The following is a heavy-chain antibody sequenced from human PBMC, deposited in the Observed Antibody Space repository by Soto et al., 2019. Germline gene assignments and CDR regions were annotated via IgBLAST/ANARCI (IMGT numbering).Heavy chain of an antibody. J-gene: IGHJ4*02. V-gene: IGHV6-1*01. CDR1: GDSVSSNSAA. CDR3: ARQYASSWFIDS. D-gene: IGHD6-13*01. CDR2: TYYRSKWYN. Sequence: SETLSLTCAISGDSVSSNSAAWNWIRQSPSRGLEWLGRTYYRSKWYNDYAVSVRSRITIKSDTSNNQFSLQLNSVTPEDTAVYYCARQYASSWFIDSWGLGTLVTVSS.